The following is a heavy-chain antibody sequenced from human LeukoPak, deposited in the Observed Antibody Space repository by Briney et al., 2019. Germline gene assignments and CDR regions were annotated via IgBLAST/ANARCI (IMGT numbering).Heavy chain of an antibody. CDR1: GYSFPNYW. J-gene: IGHJ3*02. D-gene: IGHD6-19*01. V-gene: IGHV5-51*01. CDR3: ARCGAGFDI. CDR2: IYPGNSDT. Sequence: GESLKISCKGFGYSFPNYWIAWVRQMPGKGLEWIGIIYPGNSDTTYSPSFQGQVTMSADKSIDTAYLQWNSLKASDTAIYYCARCGAGFDIWGQGTMVTVSS.